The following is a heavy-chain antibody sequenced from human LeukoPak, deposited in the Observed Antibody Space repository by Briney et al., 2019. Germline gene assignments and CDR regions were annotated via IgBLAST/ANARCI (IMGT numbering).Heavy chain of an antibody. D-gene: IGHD6-13*01. Sequence: PSETLSLTCAVYGGSFSGYYWSWIRQPPGKGLEWIGEINHSGSTNYNPSLKSRVTISVDTSKNQFSLKLSSVTAADTAVYYCARGEQQHYYYYGMDVWGQGTTVTVSS. CDR2: INHSGST. J-gene: IGHJ6*02. CDR3: ARGEQQHYYYYGMDV. CDR1: GGSFSGYY. V-gene: IGHV4-34*01.